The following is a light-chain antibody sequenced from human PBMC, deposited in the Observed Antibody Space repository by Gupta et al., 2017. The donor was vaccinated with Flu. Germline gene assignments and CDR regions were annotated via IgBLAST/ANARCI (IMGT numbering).Light chain of an antibody. CDR2: DNN. V-gene: IGLV1-51*01. J-gene: IGLJ3*02. CDR1: SSNVGNNY. CDR3: GTWDSSLSAGV. Sequence: QSVLTQPPSVSAAPGQKVTISCSGSSSNVGNNYVSWYQQFPGAAPKLLIYDNNKRPSGIPDRFSGSKSGTSATLGITGLQTGDEADYYCGTWDSSLSAGVFGGGTKVNGL.